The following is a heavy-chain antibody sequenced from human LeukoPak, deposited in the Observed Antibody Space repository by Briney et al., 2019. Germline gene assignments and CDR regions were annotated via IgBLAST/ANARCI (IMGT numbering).Heavy chain of an antibody. CDR1: GFTFSSYS. CDR2: TSFDGTNK. V-gene: IGHV3-30*03. CDR3: ARDKPAGTGFDY. D-gene: IGHD6-13*01. Sequence: GGSLRLSCAASGFTFSSYSMNWVRQAPGKGLEWVAVTSFDGTNKYYADSVRGRFTISRDNSNKTVYLQMNSLRADDTAVYYCARDKPAGTGFDYWGQGTLVTVSS. J-gene: IGHJ4*02.